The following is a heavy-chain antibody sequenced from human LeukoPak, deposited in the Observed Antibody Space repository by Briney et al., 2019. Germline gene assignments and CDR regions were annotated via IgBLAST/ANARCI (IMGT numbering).Heavy chain of an antibody. CDR1: SGTISSGNYY. Sequence: SETLSLTCTVSSGTISSGNYYWRWPRQPAGKGLEWIARIYSSESTNYNPSLKTRVTISPDTAKNKLSLKLTSVTAADTAVYYCARDAPRTWFDPWGQGTLVTVSS. J-gene: IGHJ5*02. V-gene: IGHV4-61*02. CDR2: IYSSEST. CDR3: ARDAPRTWFDP.